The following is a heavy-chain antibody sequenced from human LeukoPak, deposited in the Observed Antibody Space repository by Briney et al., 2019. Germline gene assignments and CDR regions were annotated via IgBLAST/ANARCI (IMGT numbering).Heavy chain of an antibody. J-gene: IGHJ6*02. CDR1: GGSVSSIDFS. CDR2: IHHSGST. V-gene: IGHV4-30-2*01. D-gene: IGHD1-26*01. CDR3: ARGGVGASMDV. Sequence: SETLSLTCAVSGGSVSSIDFSWSWIRQPPGKGLEWIGYIHHSGSTYYNPSLKSRVTISVDRSKSHFSLKLSSVTAADTAVYYCARGGVGASMDVWGQGTTVTVSS.